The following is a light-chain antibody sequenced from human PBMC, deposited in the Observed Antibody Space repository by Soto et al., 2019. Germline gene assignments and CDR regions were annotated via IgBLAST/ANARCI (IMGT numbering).Light chain of an antibody. V-gene: IGLV2-14*03. CDR2: DVS. Sequence: QSSLTQPASVSGSPGQSITISCTGTSSDVDGYDYVSWYQQHPGKAPKLMIFDVSNRPSGVSNRFSGSKSGSTASLTISGLQAEDEADYYCSSYTSSTTLVFGGGTKLTVL. CDR1: SSDVDGYDY. J-gene: IGLJ2*01. CDR3: SSYTSSTTLV.